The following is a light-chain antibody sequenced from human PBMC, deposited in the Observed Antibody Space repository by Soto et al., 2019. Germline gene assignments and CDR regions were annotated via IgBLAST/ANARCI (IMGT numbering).Light chain of an antibody. CDR3: QSYDSSLSAEV. J-gene: IGLJ2*01. CDR1: SSNIGAGYD. Sequence: QSVLTQPPSVSEAPGQRVTISCTGSSSNIGAGYDVHWYQQLPGTAPKLLVYGNTNRPSGVPDRFSGSKSGTSASLAITGLQAEDEADYYCQSYDSSLSAEVFGGGTKLTVL. V-gene: IGLV1-40*01. CDR2: GNT.